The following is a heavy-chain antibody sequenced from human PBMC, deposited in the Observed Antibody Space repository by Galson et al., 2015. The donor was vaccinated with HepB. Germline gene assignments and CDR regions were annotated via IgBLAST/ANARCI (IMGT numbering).Heavy chain of an antibody. J-gene: IGHJ3*02. V-gene: IGHV3-23*01. CDR2: VSGSGGST. CDR1: GFTFNNYA. CDR3: ANPLPWADAFDI. Sequence: SLRLSCAAYGFTFNNYAMSWVRQAPGKGLEWVSAVSGSGGSTYYADSVKGRFTISRDNSKNTLYLQMNSLRAEDTAVYYCANPLPWADAFDIWGQGTMVTVSS. D-gene: IGHD1-26*01.